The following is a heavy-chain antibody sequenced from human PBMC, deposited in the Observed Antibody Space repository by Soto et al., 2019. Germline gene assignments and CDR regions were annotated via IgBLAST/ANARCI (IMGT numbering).Heavy chain of an antibody. J-gene: IGHJ4*02. CDR3: AIGGRAAEFDY. CDR2: SDPEEGDT. CDR1: AYTLTEFP. Sequence: QVQVVQSGAEVRKPGASVKLSCKVLAYTLTEFPIHWVRQAPGKGLEWMGVSDPEEGDTIFAQKFQDRVTMTEDTSTDTVYMELSSLRSEDTAVYYCAIGGRAAEFDYWGQGTLVTVSS. D-gene: IGHD2-15*01. V-gene: IGHV1-24*01.